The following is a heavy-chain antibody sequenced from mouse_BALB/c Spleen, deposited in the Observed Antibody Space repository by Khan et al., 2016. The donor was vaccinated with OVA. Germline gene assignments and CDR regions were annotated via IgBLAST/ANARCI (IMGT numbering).Heavy chain of an antibody. D-gene: IGHD1-1*01. V-gene: IGHV1-7*01. CDR1: GYTFINYW. J-gene: IGHJ2*01. CDR3: ARRGLRWDFDY. CDR2: INPSIGYT. Sequence: QVQLQQSGAELAKPGASVKMSCKASGYTFINYWILWVKQRPGQGLEWIGYINPSIGYTENNQNFIEKATLTADKSSSTAFLQLSSLTSETAAIDYCARRGLRWDFDYWGQGTTLTVSS.